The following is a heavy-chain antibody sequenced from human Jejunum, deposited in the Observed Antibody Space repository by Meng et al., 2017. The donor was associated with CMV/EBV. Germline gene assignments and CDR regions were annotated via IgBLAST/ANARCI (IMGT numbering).Heavy chain of an antibody. D-gene: IGHD2-2*01. Sequence: WVRQAPGKGPEWVSSIGGSGGDAYYADSVKGRFTVSRDNTKNMVYLQMNSLRGDDTAVYYCSKNLKGGYCTSTSCFLLGMDVWGQGTTVTVSS. CDR2: IGGSGGDA. J-gene: IGHJ6*02. CDR3: SKNLKGGYCTSTSCFLLGMDV. V-gene: IGHV3-23*01.